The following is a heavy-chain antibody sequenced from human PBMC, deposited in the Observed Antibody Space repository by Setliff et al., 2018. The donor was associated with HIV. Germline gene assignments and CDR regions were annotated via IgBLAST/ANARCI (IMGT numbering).Heavy chain of an antibody. Sequence: NPSETLSLTCNVSGGSISTYYWSWIRQPPGKGLEWLGYVSYSGSTNFNPSLQGRATTSVDRSKNQFSLELRSVTAADTAMYYCARHDVAKRGEYNFWSGYYSYYYYYIDVWGKGTTVTVSS. J-gene: IGHJ6*03. CDR3: ARHDVAKRGEYNFWSGYYSYYYYYIDV. CDR1: GGSISTYY. D-gene: IGHD3-3*01. V-gene: IGHV4-59*08. CDR2: VSYSGST.